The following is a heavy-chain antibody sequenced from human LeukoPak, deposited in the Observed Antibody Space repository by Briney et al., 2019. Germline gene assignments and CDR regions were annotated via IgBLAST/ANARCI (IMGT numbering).Heavy chain of an antibody. J-gene: IGHJ6*03. CDR1: GVSISSYY. D-gene: IGHD3-3*01. CDR2: IYYSGST. V-gene: IGHV4-59*01. Sequence: SETLSLTCSVSGVSISSYYWGWLGQPPGKGLEGCVDIYYSGSTNYNHSLKSRVPISGDTSQNQFYLKLRSVTAADTAVYYCARASLPHYDFWSGYNMDVWGKGTTVTVSS. CDR3: ARASLPHYDFWSGYNMDV.